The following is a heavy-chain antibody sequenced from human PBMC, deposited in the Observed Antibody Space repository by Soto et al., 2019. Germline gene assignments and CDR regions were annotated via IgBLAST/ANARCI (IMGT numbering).Heavy chain of an antibody. Sequence: PSETLSLTCAVYGGSFSGYYWSWIRQPPGKGLEWIGEINHSGSTNYNPSLKSRVTISVDTSKNQFSLKLSSVTAADTSVYYCARGYGVTTLLNWFDPWGQGTLVTVSS. CDR3: ARGYGVTTLLNWFDP. V-gene: IGHV4-34*01. CDR1: GGSFSGYY. J-gene: IGHJ5*02. D-gene: IGHD4-17*01. CDR2: INHSGST.